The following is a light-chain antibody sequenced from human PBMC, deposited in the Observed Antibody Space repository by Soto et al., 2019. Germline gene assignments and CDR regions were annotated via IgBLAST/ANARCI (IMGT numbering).Light chain of an antibody. CDR1: QRFRYW. V-gene: IGKV1-5*01. J-gene: IGKJ1*01. CDR3: QQFDRYSWT. CDR2: DVS. Sequence: DIQMTQSPSTLSASLGERVTITCRASQRFRYWLAGYQQKPGKAPSLLIYDVSSLESGVPSRFSGSASGTEFILTISSLQPDDFATYYCQQFDRYSWTFGQGSTVEMK.